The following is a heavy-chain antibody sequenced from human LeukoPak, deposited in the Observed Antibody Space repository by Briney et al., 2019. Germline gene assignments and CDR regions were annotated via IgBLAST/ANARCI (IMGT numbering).Heavy chain of an antibody. CDR2: ISAYNGNT. Sequence: ASVKVSCKAPGYTFTSYGISWVRQAPGQGLEWMGWISAYNGNTNYAQKLQGRVTMTTDTSTSTAYMELRSLRSDDTAVYYCARAYSGYDFVDYWGQGTLVTVSS. J-gene: IGHJ4*02. CDR3: ARAYSGYDFVDY. CDR1: GYTFTSYG. V-gene: IGHV1-18*01. D-gene: IGHD5-12*01.